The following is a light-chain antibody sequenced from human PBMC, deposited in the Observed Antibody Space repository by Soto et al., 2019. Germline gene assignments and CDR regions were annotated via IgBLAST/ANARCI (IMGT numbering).Light chain of an antibody. V-gene: IGKV3-11*01. CDR3: QQRSR. Sequence: ETVLTQSPATLSLSPGERATLSCRASQSVSSYLAWYQQKPGQAPRLLIYDASNRATGIPARFSGSGPGTDFTLTISSLEPEDFAVYYCQQRSRFGQGTRLEIK. CDR1: QSVSSY. CDR2: DAS. J-gene: IGKJ5*01.